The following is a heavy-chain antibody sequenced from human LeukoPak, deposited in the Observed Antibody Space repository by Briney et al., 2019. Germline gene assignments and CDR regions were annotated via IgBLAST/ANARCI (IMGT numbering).Heavy chain of an antibody. J-gene: IGHJ4*02. CDR1: GYTLTELS. D-gene: IGHD4-17*01. CDR3: ARSILSTVSPDY. Sequence: ASVKVSCKVSGYTLTELSMHWVRQAPGKGLEWMGGFDPEDGETIYAQKFQGRVTITADESTSTAYMELSSLRSEDTAVYYCARSILSTVSPDYWGQGTLVTVSS. V-gene: IGHV1-24*01. CDR2: FDPEDGET.